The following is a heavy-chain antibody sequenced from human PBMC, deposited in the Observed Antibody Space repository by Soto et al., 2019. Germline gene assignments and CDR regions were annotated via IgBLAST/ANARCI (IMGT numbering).Heavy chain of an antibody. Sequence: GASVKVSCKASGGTFSSYTISWVRQAPGQGLEWKGRIIPILGIANYEQKFQGRVTITADKSTSTAYMELSSLRFEDTAVYYCASILCSGGSCYDAFDIWGQGTMVTVSS. CDR2: IIPILGIA. D-gene: IGHD2-15*01. J-gene: IGHJ3*02. CDR3: ASILCSGGSCYDAFDI. CDR1: GGTFSSYT. V-gene: IGHV1-69*02.